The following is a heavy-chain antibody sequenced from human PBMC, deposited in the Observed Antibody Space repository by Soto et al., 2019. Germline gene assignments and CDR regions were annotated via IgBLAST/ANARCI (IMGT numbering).Heavy chain of an antibody. J-gene: IGHJ6*04. CDR3: ARYDSSGYYWPYYYYGMDL. Sequence: GGSLRLSCAASGFIFSSYAMSWVRQAPGKGLDWVSAISGSGGSTYYADSVKGRFTISRDNAKNSLYLQMNSLRAEDTAVYYCARYDSSGYYWPYYYYGMDLWGKGTTVTVSS. V-gene: IGHV3-23*01. CDR1: GFIFSSYA. CDR2: ISGSGGST. D-gene: IGHD3-22*01.